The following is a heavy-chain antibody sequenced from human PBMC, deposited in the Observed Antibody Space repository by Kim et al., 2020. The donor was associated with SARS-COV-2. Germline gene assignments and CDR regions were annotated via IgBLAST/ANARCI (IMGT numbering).Heavy chain of an antibody. Sequence: ASVKVSCKASGYTFTSYGISWVRQAPGQGLEWMGWISAYNGNTNYAQKLQGRVTMTTDTSTSTAYMELRSLRSDDTAVYYCARVPGGLAMIVVVITMDPAFDIWGQGTMVTVSS. CDR3: ARVPGGLAMIVVVITMDPAFDI. CDR2: ISAYNGNT. V-gene: IGHV1-18*04. CDR1: GYTFTSYG. D-gene: IGHD3-22*01. J-gene: IGHJ3*02.